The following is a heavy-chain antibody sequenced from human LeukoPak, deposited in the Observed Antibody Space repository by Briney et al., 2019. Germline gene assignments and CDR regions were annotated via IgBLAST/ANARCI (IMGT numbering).Heavy chain of an antibody. Sequence: GGSLRLSCAASGFTFSTYWMHWVRQALWKGLVWVSRVNNDGSDTAYADSVRGRLTISRDNSKNSLYLQMNSLTVEDTAVYYCAKNRSGWYYLDYWGQGTLVTVSS. CDR1: GFTFSTYW. CDR2: VNNDGSDT. V-gene: IGHV3-74*01. J-gene: IGHJ4*02. CDR3: AKNRSGWYYLDY. D-gene: IGHD6-19*01.